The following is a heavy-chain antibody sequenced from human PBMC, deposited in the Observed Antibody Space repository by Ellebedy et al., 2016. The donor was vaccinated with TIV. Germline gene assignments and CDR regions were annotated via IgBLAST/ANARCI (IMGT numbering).Heavy chain of an antibody. CDR2: INPNSGGT. J-gene: IGHJ4*02. D-gene: IGHD2-15*01. V-gene: IGHV1-2*02. CDR1: GYTFTSYD. CDR3: ARGGVVVVAAVDY. Sequence: ASVKVSXXASGYTFTSYDINWVRQATGQGLEWMGWINPNSGGTNYAQKFQGRVTMTRDTSISTAYMELSRLRSDDTAVYYCARGGVVVVAAVDYWGQGTLVTVSS.